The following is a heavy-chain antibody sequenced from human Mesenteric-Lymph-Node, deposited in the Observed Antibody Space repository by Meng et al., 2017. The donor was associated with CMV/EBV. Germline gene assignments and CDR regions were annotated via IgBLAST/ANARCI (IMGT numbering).Heavy chain of an antibody. V-gene: IGHV4-39*01. D-gene: IGHD6-19*01. CDR1: GDSISSFYY. CDR2: VHYTGST. CDR3: ARPFPSWQSPRLDPFGA. J-gene: IGHJ5*02. Sequence: RPLRESGPGQVKPSETLSLTCTVSGDSISSFYYWGWIRQPPGRGLEWIGSVHYTGSTYYSPSLKSRVTVSVDTSKNQFSLRLTSVTAADTAVYYCARPFPSWQSPRLDPFGAWGQGTLVTVSS.